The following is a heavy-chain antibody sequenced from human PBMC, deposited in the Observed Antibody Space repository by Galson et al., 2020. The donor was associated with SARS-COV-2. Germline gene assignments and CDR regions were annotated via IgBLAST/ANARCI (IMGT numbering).Heavy chain of an antibody. V-gene: IGHV1-18*01. D-gene: IGHD2-15*01. J-gene: IGHJ4*02. CDR1: GYTFTSYG. CDR3: ARDGFYCSGGSCYYDFDY. Sequence: ASAKVSCTASGYTFTSYGISWVRQAPGQGLEWMGWISAYNGNTNYAQKLQGRVTMTTATSTSPAYMELRSLRSDDTAVYYCARDGFYCSGGSCYYDFDYWGQGTLVTVSS. CDR2: ISAYNGNT.